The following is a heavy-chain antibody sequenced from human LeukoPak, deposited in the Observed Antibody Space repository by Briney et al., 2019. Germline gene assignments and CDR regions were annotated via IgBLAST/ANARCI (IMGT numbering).Heavy chain of an antibody. J-gene: IGHJ3*02. V-gene: IGHV1-2*02. D-gene: IGHD3-9*01. CDR2: INPNSGGT. Sequence: GASVKVSCKASGYTFTGYYMHWVRQAPGQGLEWMGRINPNSGGTNYAQKFQGRVTMTTDTSTTTAYMELRSLRSDDTAVYYCAKDVAQITISGGAFDIWGQGTMVTVSS. CDR1: GYTFTGYY. CDR3: AKDVAQITISGGAFDI.